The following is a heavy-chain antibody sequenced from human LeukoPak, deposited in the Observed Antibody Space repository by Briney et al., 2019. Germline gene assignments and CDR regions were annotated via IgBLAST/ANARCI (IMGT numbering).Heavy chain of an antibody. CDR1: GFSLSTSGMC. Sequence: SGPTLVNPTQTLTLTCTFSGFSLSTSGMCVNWIRQPPGKALEWLARIDWDDDKYYSASLQTRPTTSKDTSKNQVVLTMTNMDPVDTATYYCARSPSGSGMDVWGQGTTVTVSS. V-gene: IGHV2-70*11. D-gene: IGHD3-10*01. J-gene: IGHJ6*02. CDR2: IDWDDDK. CDR3: ARSPSGSGMDV.